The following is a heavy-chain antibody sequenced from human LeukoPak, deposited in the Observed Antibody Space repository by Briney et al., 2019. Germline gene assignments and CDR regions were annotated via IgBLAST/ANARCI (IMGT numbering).Heavy chain of an antibody. V-gene: IGHV1-18*01. J-gene: IGHJ4*02. Sequence: ASVKVSCKASGYTFTSYGISWVRQAPGQGLEWMGWISAYNGNTNYAQKPQGRVTMTTDTSTSTAYMELRSLRSDDTAVYYCARDARGGSYGVSDYWGQGTLVTVSS. CDR1: GYTFTSYG. CDR2: ISAYNGNT. CDR3: ARDARGGSYGVSDY. D-gene: IGHD1-26*01.